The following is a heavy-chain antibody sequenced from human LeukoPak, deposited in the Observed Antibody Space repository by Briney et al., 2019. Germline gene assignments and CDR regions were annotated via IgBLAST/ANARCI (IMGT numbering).Heavy chain of an antibody. CDR1: GGSISSGDYY. J-gene: IGHJ4*02. D-gene: IGHD1-20*01. Sequence: SETLSLTCTVSGGSISSGDYYWSWIRQPPGKGLEWIGYIYYSGSTYYNPSLKSRVAISVDTSKNQFSLKLSSVTAADTAVYYCARYGITGTFDYWGQGTLVTVSS. V-gene: IGHV4-30-4*01. CDR2: IYYSGST. CDR3: ARYGITGTFDY.